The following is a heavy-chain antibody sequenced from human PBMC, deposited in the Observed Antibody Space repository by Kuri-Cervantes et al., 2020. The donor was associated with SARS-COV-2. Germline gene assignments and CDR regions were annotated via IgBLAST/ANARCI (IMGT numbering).Heavy chain of an antibody. D-gene: IGHD6-6*01. CDR2: IYYSGST. Sequence: SETLSLTCTVSGGSISSSSYYWGWIRRPPGKGLEWIGSIYYSGSTYYNPSLKSRVTISADTSKNQFSLKLSSVTAADTAVYYCARHRRWGSIVARPGYFDYWGQGTLVTVSS. CDR3: ARHRRWGSIVARPGYFDY. J-gene: IGHJ4*02. CDR1: GGSISSSSYY. V-gene: IGHV4-39*01.